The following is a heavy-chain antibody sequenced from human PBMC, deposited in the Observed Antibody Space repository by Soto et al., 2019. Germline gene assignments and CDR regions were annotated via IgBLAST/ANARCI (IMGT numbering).Heavy chain of an antibody. CDR1: GGSFSGYY. V-gene: IGHV4-34*01. D-gene: IGHD3-3*01. CDR3: ARLPLRFLEWLPHPRRENGMDV. CDR2: INHSGST. J-gene: IGHJ6*02. Sequence: SETLSLICAVYGGSFSGYYWSWIRQPPGKGLEWIGEINHSGSTNYNPSLKSRVTISVDTSKNQFSLKLSSVTAADTAVYYCARLPLRFLEWLPHPRRENGMDVWGQGTTVTVSS.